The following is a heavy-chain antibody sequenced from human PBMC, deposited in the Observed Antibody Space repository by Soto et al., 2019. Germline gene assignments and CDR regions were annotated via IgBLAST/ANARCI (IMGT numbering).Heavy chain of an antibody. CDR3: ARACLNGICYTQGLDL. D-gene: IGHD2-8*01. J-gene: IGHJ4*02. Sequence: QVQLQESGPGLVKPSGTLSLTCGVSGGSISSSNWWSWVRQPPGKGLEWIGEIHHSGISKYNPSLQGRLTMSLDKSKIHFSLQLTSVTAADTAVYYCARACLNGICYTQGLDLWGQGTLVLVSS. CDR1: GGSISSSNW. V-gene: IGHV4-4*02. CDR2: IHHSGIS.